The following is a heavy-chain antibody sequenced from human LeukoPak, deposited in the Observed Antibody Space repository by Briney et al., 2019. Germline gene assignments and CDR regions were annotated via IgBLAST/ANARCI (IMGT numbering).Heavy chain of an antibody. D-gene: IGHD6-19*01. CDR1: GYTFTSNY. CDR3: ARATRKSIAVAGRSNWFDP. Sequence: ASVKVSCKASGYTFTSNYIHWVRQAPGQGLEWMGMIYPRDGSTSYAQKFQGRVTVTRDTSTSTVHMELSGLRSEDTAVYYCARATRKSIAVAGRSNWFDPWGQGTLVTVSS. J-gene: IGHJ5*02. CDR2: IYPRDGST. V-gene: IGHV1-46*01.